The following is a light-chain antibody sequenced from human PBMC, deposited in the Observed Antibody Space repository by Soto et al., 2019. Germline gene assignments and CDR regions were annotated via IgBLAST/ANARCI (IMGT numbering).Light chain of an antibody. CDR1: QSVGDR. V-gene: IGKV3-20*01. Sequence: EIVLTQSPGTLSLFPGEGATLSCRASQSVGDRLAWYQQKPGQSPRLLISGASSRATGIPDRFSGGGSGTDFTLTISRLDPEDFALYYCQQYTTSPITFGQGTRLDIK. CDR3: QQYTTSPIT. J-gene: IGKJ5*01. CDR2: GAS.